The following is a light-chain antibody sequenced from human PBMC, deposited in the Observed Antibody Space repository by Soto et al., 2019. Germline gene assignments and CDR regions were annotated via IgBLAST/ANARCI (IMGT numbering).Light chain of an antibody. CDR3: QQYNNWLRT. Sequence: EIVMTQSPATLSVSPGERATLSCRASQSVSSNLAWYQQKPGQAPRLLIYGASTRATGIPARFSGSGSGTEFTHTISSLQSEDFAVYYCQQYNNWLRTFGQGTRWIS. J-gene: IGKJ1*01. CDR1: QSVSSN. CDR2: GAS. V-gene: IGKV3-15*01.